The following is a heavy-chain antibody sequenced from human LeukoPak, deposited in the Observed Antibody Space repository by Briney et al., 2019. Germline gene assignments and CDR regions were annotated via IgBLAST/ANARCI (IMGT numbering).Heavy chain of an antibody. J-gene: IGHJ4*02. D-gene: IGHD6-13*01. Sequence: ASVKVSCKASGGTFSSYAISWVRQAPGQGLEWMGEIIPMFGTVNYAQKFQGRVTITADESTSTAFMEVSSLRSEDTAVYYCARDRSSSHLDYWGQGTLVTVSS. CDR2: IIPMFGTV. CDR1: GGTFSSYA. CDR3: ARDRSSSHLDY. V-gene: IGHV1-69*13.